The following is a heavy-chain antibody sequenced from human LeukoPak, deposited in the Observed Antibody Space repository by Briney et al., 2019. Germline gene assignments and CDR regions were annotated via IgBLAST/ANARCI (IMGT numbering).Heavy chain of an antibody. V-gene: IGHV1-46*01. CDR3: ARDLSIFGVETMYYFDY. CDR2: INPSGGST. CDR1: GYTFTSYY. Sequence: ASVKVSCKASGYTFTSYYMHWVRQAPGQGLEWMGLINPSGGSTSYAQKFQGRVTMTRDTSTSTVYMELSSLRSEDTAVYYCARDLSIFGVETMYYFDYWGQGTLVTVSS. D-gene: IGHD3-3*01. J-gene: IGHJ4*02.